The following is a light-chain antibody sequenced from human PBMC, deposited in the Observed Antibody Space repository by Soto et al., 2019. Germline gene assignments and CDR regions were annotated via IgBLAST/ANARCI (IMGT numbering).Light chain of an antibody. CDR1: QSVPSKY. J-gene: IGKJ1*01. CDR3: QQYGTSPRT. Sequence: EIVLTQSPGTLSLSPGERATLSCRASQSVPSKYLAWYQQNPGQAPRLLIYGASNSATGIPDKFSGSGSGTDFTLTISRLEPEDFAVYYCQQYGTSPRTFGQGTKVDI. CDR2: GAS. V-gene: IGKV3-20*01.